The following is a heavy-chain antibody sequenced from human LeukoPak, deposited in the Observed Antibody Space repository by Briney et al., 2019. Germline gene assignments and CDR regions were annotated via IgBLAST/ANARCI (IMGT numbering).Heavy chain of an antibody. J-gene: IGHJ4*02. CDR1: GFTFSNFG. CDR3: VRVPVAATINYFDN. Sequence: GGSLRLSCTASGFTFSNFGMTWVRQAPGKGLEWVSSLSSTGTYIYYADSVKGRFIISRDNAQKSLYLQMNSLKVEDTAVYYCVRVPVAATINYFDNWGQGSLVTVSS. CDR2: LSSTGTYI. D-gene: IGHD5-12*01. V-gene: IGHV3-21*01.